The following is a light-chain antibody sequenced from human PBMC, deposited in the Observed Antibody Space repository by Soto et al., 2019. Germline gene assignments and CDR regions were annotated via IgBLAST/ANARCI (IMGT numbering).Light chain of an antibody. CDR3: SSYTSSSTLYV. V-gene: IGLV2-14*01. J-gene: IGLJ1*01. CDR2: EVS. Sequence: QYALTQPASVSGSPGQSITISCTGTSSDVGAYNYVSWFQQHPGKAPKLMIFEVSNRPSGVSNRFSGSKSGNTASLTISGLQAEDEADYYCSSYTSSSTLYVFGTGTKLTVL. CDR1: SSDVGAYNY.